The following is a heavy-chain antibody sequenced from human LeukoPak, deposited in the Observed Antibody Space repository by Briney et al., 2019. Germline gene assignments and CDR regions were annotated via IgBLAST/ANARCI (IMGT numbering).Heavy chain of an antibody. D-gene: IGHD2-15*01. CDR3: ARGRQRKDFLFDY. CDR2: INHSGST. Sequence: SETLSLTCAVYGGSFSGYYWSWIRQPPGKGLEWIGEINHSGSTNYNPSLKSRVTISVDTSKNQFPLKLSSVTAADTAVYYCARGRQRKDFLFDYWGQGTLVTVSS. CDR1: GGSFSGYY. J-gene: IGHJ4*02. V-gene: IGHV4-34*01.